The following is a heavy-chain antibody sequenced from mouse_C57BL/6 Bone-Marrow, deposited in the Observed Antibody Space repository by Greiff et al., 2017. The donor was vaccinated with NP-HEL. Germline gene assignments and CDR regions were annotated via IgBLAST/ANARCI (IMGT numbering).Heavy chain of an antibody. Sequence: QVQLQQPGAELVMPGASVKLSCKASGYTFTSYWMHWVKQRPGQGLEWIGEIDPSDSYTNYNQKFKGKSTLTVDKSSSTAYMQLSSLTSEDSAVYYCARLYYYGSSYGYFDVWGTGTTVTVPS. CDR1: GYTFTSYW. J-gene: IGHJ1*03. CDR3: ARLYYYGSSYGYFDV. D-gene: IGHD1-1*01. CDR2: IDPSDSYT. V-gene: IGHV1-69*01.